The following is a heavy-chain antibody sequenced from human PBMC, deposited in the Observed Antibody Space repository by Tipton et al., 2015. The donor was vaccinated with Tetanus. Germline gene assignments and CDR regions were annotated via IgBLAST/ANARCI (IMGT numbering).Heavy chain of an antibody. Sequence: SLRLSCAASGFTFSSYSMNWVRQAPGKGLEWVSSISSSSSYIYYADSVKGRSTISRDNAKNSLYLQMNSLRAEDTAVYYCARDMYYYGSGSVYYGMDVWGQGTTVTVSS. CDR2: ISSSSSYI. D-gene: IGHD3-10*01. CDR1: GFTFSSYS. V-gene: IGHV3-21*01. CDR3: ARDMYYYGSGSVYYGMDV. J-gene: IGHJ6*02.